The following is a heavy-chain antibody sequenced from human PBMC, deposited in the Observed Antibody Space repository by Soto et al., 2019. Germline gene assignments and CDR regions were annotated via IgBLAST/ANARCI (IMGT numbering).Heavy chain of an antibody. CDR1: GYTFTSNS. Sequence: ASVKVSCKASGYTFTSNSIGWVRQAPGQGLEWMGWINVYNGNTKYAQQLQGRVTMTTDTSTSTAYMELRSLRSDDTAVYYCARKYSSGWYAGGDYYGMDVWGQGTTVTVSS. CDR3: ARKYSSGWYAGGDYYGMDV. D-gene: IGHD6-19*01. J-gene: IGHJ6*02. CDR2: INVYNGNT. V-gene: IGHV1-18*04.